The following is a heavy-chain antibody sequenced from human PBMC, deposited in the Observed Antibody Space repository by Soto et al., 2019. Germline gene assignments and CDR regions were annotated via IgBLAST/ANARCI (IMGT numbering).Heavy chain of an antibody. J-gene: IGHJ4*02. CDR2: ISANGQGI. V-gene: IGHV3-23*01. Sequence: PGGSLRLSCAASGFTFNNYAMSWVRQAPGKGLEWVSAISANGQGIYYADSVKGRFIISRDNSKNTVFLQMNSLRAEDTAVYYCAKDPYDSSGYYYPSSFDYWGQGTLVTVSS. D-gene: IGHD3-22*01. CDR1: GFTFNNYA. CDR3: AKDPYDSSGYYYPSSFDY.